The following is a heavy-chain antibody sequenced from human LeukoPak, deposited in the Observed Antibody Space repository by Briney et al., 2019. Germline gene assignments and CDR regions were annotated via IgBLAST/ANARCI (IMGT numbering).Heavy chain of an antibody. Sequence: GESLKISFQGSGYHFPSSWIGWVRQMPGKGLEWMGIIYPGDSDTKYSPSFQGQVTISADKSINTAYLQWSSLKASDTAMYYCARVYGGNSVDYWGQGTLVTVSS. V-gene: IGHV5-51*01. J-gene: IGHJ4*02. CDR1: GYHFPSSW. CDR3: ARVYGGNSVDY. CDR2: IYPGDSDT. D-gene: IGHD4-23*01.